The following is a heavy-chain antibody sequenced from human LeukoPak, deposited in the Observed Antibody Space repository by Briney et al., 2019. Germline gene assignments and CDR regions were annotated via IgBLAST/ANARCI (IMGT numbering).Heavy chain of an antibody. CDR3: ARDQYCSSTSCYLSAPGGDYYYGMDV. J-gene: IGHJ6*02. Sequence: GGSLILSCAASGFTFSDYYMSWIRQAPGKGLEWVSYISSSGSTIYYADSVKGRFTISRDNAKNSLYLQMNSLRAEDTAVYYCARDQYCSSTSCYLSAPGGDYYYGMDVWGQGTTVTVSS. V-gene: IGHV3-11*01. CDR1: GFTFSDYY. D-gene: IGHD2-2*01. CDR2: ISSSGSTI.